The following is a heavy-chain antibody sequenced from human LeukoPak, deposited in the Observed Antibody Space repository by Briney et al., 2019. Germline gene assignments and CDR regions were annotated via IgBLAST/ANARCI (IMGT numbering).Heavy chain of an antibody. V-gene: IGHV3-23*01. CDR1: GFIFNNYW. CDR3: AKDDYYDSSGWFPDAFDI. CDR2: ISGSGGST. Sequence: GGSLRLSCAASGFIFNNYWMYWVRQAPGKGLEWVSAISGSGGSTYYADSVKGRFTISRDNSKNTLYLQMNSLRAEDTAVYYCAKDDYYDSSGWFPDAFDIWGQGTMVTVSS. D-gene: IGHD3-22*01. J-gene: IGHJ3*02.